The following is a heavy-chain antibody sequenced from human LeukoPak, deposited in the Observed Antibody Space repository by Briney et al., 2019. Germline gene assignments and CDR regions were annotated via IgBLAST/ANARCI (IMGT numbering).Heavy chain of an antibody. Sequence: SETLSLTCTVSGGSISSYYWSWIRQPPGKGLEWIGYIYYSGSTYYNPSLKSRVTISVDTSKNQFSLKVSSVTVADTAVYYCARGIIGAIYYYYGMDVWGQGTTVTVSS. J-gene: IGHJ6*02. CDR1: GGSISSYY. D-gene: IGHD3-10*01. CDR2: IYYSGST. CDR3: ARGIIGAIYYYYGMDV. V-gene: IGHV4-59*12.